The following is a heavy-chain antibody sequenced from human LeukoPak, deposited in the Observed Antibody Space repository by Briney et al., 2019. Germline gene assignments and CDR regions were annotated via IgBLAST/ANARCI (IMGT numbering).Heavy chain of an antibody. CDR3: ATFLPRRYSGGWYYFDY. J-gene: IGHJ4*02. Sequence: GGSLRLSCAASGFTFSSYAMSWVRQAPGKGLEWVSAISGSGGSTYYADSVKGRFTISRDNSKNTLYLQMNSLRAEDTAVYYCATFLPRRYSGGWYYFDYWGQGTLVTVSS. V-gene: IGHV3-23*01. CDR2: ISGSGGST. D-gene: IGHD6-19*01. CDR1: GFTFSSYA.